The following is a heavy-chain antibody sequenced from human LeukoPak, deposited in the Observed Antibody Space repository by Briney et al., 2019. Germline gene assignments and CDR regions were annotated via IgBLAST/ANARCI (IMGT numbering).Heavy chain of an antibody. CDR1: GYTFTSYD. V-gene: IGHV1-8*01. CDR3: ARDGGYHDY. J-gene: IGHJ4*02. Sequence: ASVKVSCKTSGYTFTSYDINWVRQATGQGLEWMGWMNANSGNTGYAQKFQGRVTMTRDTSINTAYMELSSLRSDDMAVYYCARDGGYHDYWGQGTLVTVSS. CDR2: MNANSGNT. D-gene: IGHD6-25*01.